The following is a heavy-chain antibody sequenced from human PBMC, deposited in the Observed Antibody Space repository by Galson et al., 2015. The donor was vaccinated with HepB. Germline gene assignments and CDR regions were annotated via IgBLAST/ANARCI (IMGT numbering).Heavy chain of an antibody. CDR3: TRHPLLWFGEYEGAFDI. CDR1: GFTFGDYA. CDR2: IRSKAYGGTT. J-gene: IGHJ3*02. V-gene: IGHV3-49*04. D-gene: IGHD3-10*01. Sequence: SLRLSCAASGFTFGDYAMSWVRQAPGKGLEWVGFIRSKAYGGTTEYAASVKGRFTISRDDSKSIAYLQMNSLKTEDTAVYYCTRHPLLWFGEYEGAFDIWGQGTMVTVSS.